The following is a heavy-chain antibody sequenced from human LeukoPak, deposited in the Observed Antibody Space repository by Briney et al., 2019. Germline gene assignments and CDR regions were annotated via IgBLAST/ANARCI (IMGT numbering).Heavy chain of an antibody. J-gene: IGHJ5*02. V-gene: IGHV3-7*05. CDR3: ARASDPWLQLT. CDR1: GFTFSIYW. CDR2: IKQDGSEK. Sequence: GGSLRLSCAASGFTFSIYWMSWVRQAPGKGLEWVANIKQDGSEKYYVDSVKGRFTISRDNANNSLYLQMNSLRAEDTAVYYCARASDPWLQLTWGQGTLVTVSS. D-gene: IGHD5-24*01.